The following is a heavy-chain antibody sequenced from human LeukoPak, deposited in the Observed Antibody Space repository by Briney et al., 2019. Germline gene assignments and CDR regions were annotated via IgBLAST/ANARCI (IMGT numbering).Heavy chain of an antibody. Sequence: GGSLRLSCAASGFTFSSYSMNWVRQAPGKGLEWVSSISSSSSYIYYADSVKGRFTSTKDNAKISLYLQMNSLRAEDTAVYYCARDEGYCSSTSCYFVDYWGQGTLVTVSS. J-gene: IGHJ4*02. V-gene: IGHV3-21*01. D-gene: IGHD2-2*01. CDR2: ISSSSSYI. CDR1: GFTFSSYS. CDR3: ARDEGYCSSTSCYFVDY.